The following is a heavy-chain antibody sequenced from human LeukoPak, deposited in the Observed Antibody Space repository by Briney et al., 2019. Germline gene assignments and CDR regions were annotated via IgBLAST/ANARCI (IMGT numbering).Heavy chain of an antibody. J-gene: IGHJ4*02. CDR2: ISYDGSNK. CDR3: AKDRGDYYDSSGYYPAGFDY. D-gene: IGHD3-22*01. CDR1: GFTFSSYG. V-gene: IGHV3-30*18. Sequence: GGSLRLSCAASGFTFSSYGMHWVRQAPGKGLEWVAVISYDGSNKYYADSVKGRFTISRDNSKNTLYLQMNSLRAEDTAVYYCAKDRGDYYDSSGYYPAGFDYWGQGTLVTVSS.